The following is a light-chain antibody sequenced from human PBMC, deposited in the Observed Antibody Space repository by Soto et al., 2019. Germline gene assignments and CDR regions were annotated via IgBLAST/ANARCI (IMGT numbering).Light chain of an antibody. CDR2: DAS. CDR3: QHRSAWPIT. V-gene: IGKV3-11*01. CDR1: QGLSGH. Sequence: EIVLTQSPVTLSLSPGESATLSCRASQGLSGHLVWYQQKPGQAPRLLIYDASNRATGIPARFSGSGSGTDFTLTISSLEPEDFAVYYCQHRSAWPITFGGGTKVEIK. J-gene: IGKJ4*01.